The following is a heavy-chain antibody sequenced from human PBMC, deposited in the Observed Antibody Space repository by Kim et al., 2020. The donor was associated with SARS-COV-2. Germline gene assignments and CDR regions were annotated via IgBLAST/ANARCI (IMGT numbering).Heavy chain of an antibody. Sequence: SETLSLTCAVYGGSFSGYYWSWIRQPPGKGLEWNGEINHSGSTNYNPSLKSRVTISVDTSKNQFSLKLSSVTAADTAVYYCAWLDSSGYYLLDYWGQGTLVTVSS. D-gene: IGHD3-22*01. CDR1: GGSFSGYY. CDR2: INHSGST. CDR3: AWLDSSGYYLLDY. V-gene: IGHV4-34*01. J-gene: IGHJ4*02.